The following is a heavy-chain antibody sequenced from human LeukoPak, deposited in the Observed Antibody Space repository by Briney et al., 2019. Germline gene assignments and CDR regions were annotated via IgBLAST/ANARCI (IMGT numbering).Heavy chain of an antibody. CDR2: IYPGESDT. Sequence: GESLKISCKGSGYSFTSYWIGWVRQMPGKGLEWMGIIYPGESDTRYSPSFQGQVTISADKSISTAYLQWSSLKASDTAMYYCARCDSSGPNKYYYYGMDVWGQGTTVTVSS. J-gene: IGHJ6*02. D-gene: IGHD6-19*01. V-gene: IGHV5-51*01. CDR3: ARCDSSGPNKYYYYGMDV. CDR1: GYSFTSYW.